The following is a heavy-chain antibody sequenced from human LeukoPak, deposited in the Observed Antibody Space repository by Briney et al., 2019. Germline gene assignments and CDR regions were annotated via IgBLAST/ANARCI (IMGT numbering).Heavy chain of an antibody. Sequence: GGSLRLSCAASGFTFSSDIMNWVPQAPGKGPEWGSSISSSSADIYYADSVKGRFTISRDNAKSSLFLQMNSLREEDTDVYYCATSSIALSGTVDYWGQGTLVTVSS. V-gene: IGHV3-21*01. D-gene: IGHD6-19*01. CDR2: ISSSSADI. CDR1: GFTFSSDI. CDR3: ATSSIALSGTVDY. J-gene: IGHJ4*02.